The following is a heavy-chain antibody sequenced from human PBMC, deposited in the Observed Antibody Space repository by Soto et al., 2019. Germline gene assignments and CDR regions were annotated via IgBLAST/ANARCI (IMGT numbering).Heavy chain of an antibody. V-gene: IGHV3-64*01. D-gene: IGHD2-2*03. CDR3: AREGMSRPRWVLDY. CDR2: ISTNGDST. J-gene: IGHJ4*02. Sequence: EVQLVESGGGLVQPGGSLRPSCAASGFTFGSYPMHWVRQAPGKGLEYVSAISTNGDSTFYANSVKGRFTISRDNSKNTLYLQMGSLRAEDMGVYSGAREGMSRPRWVLDYWGQGTLVTASS. CDR1: GFTFGSYP.